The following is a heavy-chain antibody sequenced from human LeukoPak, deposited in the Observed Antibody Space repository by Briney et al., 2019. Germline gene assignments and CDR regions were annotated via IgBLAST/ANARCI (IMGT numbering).Heavy chain of an antibody. CDR2: TWYDVSNK. J-gene: IGHJ3*02. V-gene: IGHV3-33*01. CDR3: ARGRYRDAFDI. Sequence: GRSLRLSCAASGFTFSIYGMRWVRQAPGKGREWEAVTWYDVSNKYYADSVKGRFTISRDNSKNTLYLQMNSRRAEDTAVYYCARGRYRDAFDIWRQAAIATVS. CDR1: GFTFSIYG. D-gene: IGHD1-26*01.